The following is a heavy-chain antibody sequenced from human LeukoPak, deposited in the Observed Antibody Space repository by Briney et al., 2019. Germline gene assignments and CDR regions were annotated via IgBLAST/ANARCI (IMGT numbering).Heavy chain of an antibody. CDR2: IRYDGSNK. J-gene: IGHJ4*02. V-gene: IGHV3-30*02. D-gene: IGHD6-6*01. Sequence: PRGSLRLSCAASGFTFSSYGMHWVRQAPGKGLEWVAFIRYDGSNKYYADSVKGRFTISRDNSKNTLYLQMNSLRAEDTAVYYCATLRGPYSCSFRRRGDYWGQGTLVTVSS. CDR1: GFTFSSYG. CDR3: ATLRGPYSCSFRRRGDY.